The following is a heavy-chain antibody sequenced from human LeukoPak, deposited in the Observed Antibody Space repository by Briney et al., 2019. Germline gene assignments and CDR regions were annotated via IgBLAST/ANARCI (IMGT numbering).Heavy chain of an antibody. V-gene: IGHV4-38-2*02. J-gene: IGHJ3*02. CDR2: IYHSGST. Sequence: SETLSLTCTVSGYSISSGYYWGWIRQPPGKGLEWIGSIYHSGSTYYNPSLKSRVTISVDTSKNQFSLKLSSVTAADTAVYYCARSRAYDAFDIWGQGTMVAVCS. CDR3: ARSRAYDAFDI. CDR1: GYSISSGYY.